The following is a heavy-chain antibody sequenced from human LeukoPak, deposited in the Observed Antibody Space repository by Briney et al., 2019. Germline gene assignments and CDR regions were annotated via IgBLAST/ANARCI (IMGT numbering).Heavy chain of an antibody. D-gene: IGHD5-12*01. CDR2: VSRVGSTI. J-gene: IGHJ3*02. V-gene: IGHV3-48*01. CDR3: ARVLVTATSLTYDGFDM. CDR1: GFTFNTYN. Sequence: AGGSLRLSCVASGFTFNTYNMNWVRQAPGKGLEWVSFVSRVGSTIFYADSVKGRFTISRDNAKNSLFLEMSSLRAEDTAVYYCARVLVTATSLTYDGFDMWGQGTMVTVSS.